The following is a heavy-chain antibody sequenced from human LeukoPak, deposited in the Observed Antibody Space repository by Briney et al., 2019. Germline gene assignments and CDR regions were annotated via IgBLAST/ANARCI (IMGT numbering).Heavy chain of an antibody. CDR3: ATTYDYPSGGYDY. Sequence: PSETLSLTCTVSGGSISSSSYHWGWIRQPPGKGLDWIGSIYYSGTTYYNPSLKSRVTISVDTSKNQYSLKVSSVTAADTAVYYCATTYDYPSGGYDYWGHGSLVTVSS. J-gene: IGHJ4*01. CDR1: GGSISSSSYH. D-gene: IGHD6-19*01. CDR2: IYYSGTT. V-gene: IGHV4-39*01.